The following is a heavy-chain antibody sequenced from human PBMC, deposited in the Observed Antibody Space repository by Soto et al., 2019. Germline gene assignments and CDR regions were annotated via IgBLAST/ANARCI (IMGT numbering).Heavy chain of an antibody. Sequence: PGGSLRLSCAASGFTFSSYSMNWVRQAPGKGLEWVSYISSSSSTIYYADSVRGRFTISRDNAKNSLYLQMNSLRAEDTAVYYCTTGSVFGIVTGSEDYWGQGTLVTVSS. CDR3: TTGSVFGIVTGSEDY. CDR1: GFTFSSYS. D-gene: IGHD3-9*01. V-gene: IGHV3-48*01. J-gene: IGHJ4*02. CDR2: ISSSSSTI.